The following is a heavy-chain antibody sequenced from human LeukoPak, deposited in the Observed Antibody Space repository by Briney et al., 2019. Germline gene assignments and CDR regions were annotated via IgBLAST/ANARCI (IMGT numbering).Heavy chain of an antibody. J-gene: IGHJ5*02. D-gene: IGHD2-2*01. V-gene: IGHV4-39*01. Sequence: SETLSLTCTVSGGSVSSSSYYWGWIRQPLGKGLEWSGSGYFSGTTYDNPSLKSLVTISVDTPKNQFSLKLNSVTAAHTAVYYCARHEVGYCSSPSCYGGNWLDPWGQGTLVTVSS. CDR2: GYFSGTT. CDR3: ARHEVGYCSSPSCYGGNWLDP. CDR1: GGSVSSSSYY.